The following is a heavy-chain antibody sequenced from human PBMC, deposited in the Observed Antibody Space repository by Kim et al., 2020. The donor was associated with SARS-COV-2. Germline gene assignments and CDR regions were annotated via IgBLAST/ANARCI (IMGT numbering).Heavy chain of an antibody. D-gene: IGHD3-22*01. Sequence: SETLSLTCTVSGGSISSGGYYWSWIRQHPGKGLEWIGYIYYSGSTYYNPSLKSRVTISVDTSKNQFSLKLSSVTAADTAVYYCARTRITMIVVVTHFDHWGQGTLVTVSS. CDR3: ARTRITMIVVVTHFDH. J-gene: IGHJ4*02. V-gene: IGHV4-31*03. CDR2: IYYSGST. CDR1: GGSISSGGYY.